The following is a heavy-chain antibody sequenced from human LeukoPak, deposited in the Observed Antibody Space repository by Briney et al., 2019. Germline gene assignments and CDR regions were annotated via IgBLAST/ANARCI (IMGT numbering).Heavy chain of an antibody. J-gene: IGHJ3*02. D-gene: IGHD3-3*01. CDR3: AKTPRGFWSDQEDAFDI. CDR1: GFTVSSNY. CDR2: IYSGGST. V-gene: IGHV3-53*01. Sequence: PGGSLRLSCAASGFTVSSNYMSWVRQAPGKGLEWVSVIYSGGSTYYADSVKGRFTISRDNSKNTLYLQMNSLRAEDTAVYYCAKTPRGFWSDQEDAFDIWGQGTMVTVSS.